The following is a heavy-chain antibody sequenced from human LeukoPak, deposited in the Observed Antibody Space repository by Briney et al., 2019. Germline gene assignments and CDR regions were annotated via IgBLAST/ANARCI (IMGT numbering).Heavy chain of an antibody. Sequence: SETLSLTCSVSSGFITAYYWSWIRQPPGKGLEWIGYVYYSGSTNYNPSLKSRVTISVDTSKNQFSLKLSSVTAADTAVYYCARWDYYYYDSSGWFDPWGQGTLVTVSS. D-gene: IGHD3-22*01. J-gene: IGHJ5*02. CDR3: ARWDYYYYDSSGWFDP. CDR2: VYYSGST. V-gene: IGHV4-59*12. CDR1: SGFITAYY.